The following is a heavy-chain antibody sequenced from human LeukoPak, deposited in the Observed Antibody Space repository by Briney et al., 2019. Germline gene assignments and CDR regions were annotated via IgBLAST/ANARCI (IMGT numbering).Heavy chain of an antibody. V-gene: IGHV3-21*04. CDR3: AKDKGAIYWFDP. J-gene: IGHJ5*02. Sequence: PGGSLRLSCAASGFTFSSYSMNWVRQAPGKGLEWVSSISSSSSYIYYADSVKGRFTISRDNSKNTLYLQMNSLRAEDTAVYYCAKDKGAIYWFDPWGQGTLVTVSS. D-gene: IGHD1-26*01. CDR2: ISSSSSYI. CDR1: GFTFSSYS.